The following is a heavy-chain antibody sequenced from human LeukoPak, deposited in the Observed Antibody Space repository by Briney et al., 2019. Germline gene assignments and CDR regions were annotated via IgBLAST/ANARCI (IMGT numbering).Heavy chain of an antibody. CDR2: IYTSGST. CDR3: ARDSHTRWDDWYFDL. J-gene: IGHJ2*01. D-gene: IGHD1-26*01. V-gene: IGHV4-61*02. Sequence: PSQTLSLTCTVSGGSISSGSYYWSWIRQPAGKGLEWIGRIYTSGSTNYNPSLKSRVTISVDTSKNQFSLKLSSVTAADTVVYYCARDSHTRWDDWYFDLWGRGTLVTVSS. CDR1: GGSISSGSYY.